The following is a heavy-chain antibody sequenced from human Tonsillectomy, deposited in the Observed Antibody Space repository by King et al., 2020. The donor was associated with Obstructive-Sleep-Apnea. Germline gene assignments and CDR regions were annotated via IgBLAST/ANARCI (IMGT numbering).Heavy chain of an antibody. Sequence: QLVQSGAEIKRPGSSVKVSCKASGGTFSSYVITWVRQAPGQGLEWMGGIIPVYRTANYAQKFQGRATFTADESTRTAYMELSSLRSEDTALYYCASSSDPYSYGTKFDYWGQGTLVTVSS. CDR2: IIPVYRTA. V-gene: IGHV1-69*01. J-gene: IGHJ4*02. D-gene: IGHD5-18*01. CDR1: GGTFSSYV. CDR3: ASSSDPYSYGTKFDY.